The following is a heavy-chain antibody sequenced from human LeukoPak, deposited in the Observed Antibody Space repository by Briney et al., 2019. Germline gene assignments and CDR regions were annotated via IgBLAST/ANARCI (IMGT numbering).Heavy chain of an antibody. V-gene: IGHV1-2*02. CDR2: INPNSGGT. D-gene: IGHD2-21*01. J-gene: IGHJ4*02. CDR3: ARGRIHSDPYPLFDY. CDR1: GYTFTGYY. Sequence: GASVKVSCKASGYTFTGYYMHWVRQAPGQGLEWMGWINPNSGGTNYAQKFQGRATMTRDTSISTAYMELSRLRSDDTAVYYCARGRIHSDPYPLFDYWGQGTLVTVSS.